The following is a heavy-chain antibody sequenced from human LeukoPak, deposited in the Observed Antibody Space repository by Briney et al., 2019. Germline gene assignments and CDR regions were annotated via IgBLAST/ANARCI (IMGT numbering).Heavy chain of an antibody. Sequence: PGGSLRLSCAASRFTFSSYGMHWVRQAPGKGLEWVAFIRYDGSNKYYADSVKSRFTISRDNSKNTLYLQMNSLRAEDTAVYYCAKPFGYYDSSGMDWFGPWGQGTLVTVSS. J-gene: IGHJ5*02. V-gene: IGHV3-30*02. CDR3: AKPFGYYDSSGMDWFGP. D-gene: IGHD3-22*01. CDR2: IRYDGSNK. CDR1: RFTFSSYG.